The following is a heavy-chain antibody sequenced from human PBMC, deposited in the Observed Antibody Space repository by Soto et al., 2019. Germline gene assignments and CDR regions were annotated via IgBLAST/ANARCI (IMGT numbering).Heavy chain of an antibody. CDR3: ARSGDSKWFDP. CDR2: ISGNNGDT. Sequence: QVQVVQSGAEVQKPGASVKVSCKASGYTFSSYGVGWVRQAPGQGLEWMGWISGNNGDTDYAQKFQGRVTMTTDTSTSTAYMEVSSLRSDDTAVYYCARSGDSKWFDPWGQGTLVIVSS. J-gene: IGHJ5*02. D-gene: IGHD7-27*01. V-gene: IGHV1-18*01. CDR1: GYTFSSYG.